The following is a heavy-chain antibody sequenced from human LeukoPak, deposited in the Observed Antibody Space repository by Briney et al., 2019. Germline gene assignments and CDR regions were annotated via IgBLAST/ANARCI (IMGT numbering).Heavy chain of an antibody. CDR2: IIPILGIA. CDR3: ARDRSSGWFSYYYGMDV. CDR1: GYTFTSYY. Sequence: SVKVSCKASGYTFTSYYMHWVRQAPGQGLEWMERIIPILGIANYAQKFQGRVTITADKSTSTAYMELSSLRSEDTAVYYCARDRSSGWFSYYYGMDVWGQGTTVTVSS. J-gene: IGHJ6*02. D-gene: IGHD6-19*01. V-gene: IGHV1-69*04.